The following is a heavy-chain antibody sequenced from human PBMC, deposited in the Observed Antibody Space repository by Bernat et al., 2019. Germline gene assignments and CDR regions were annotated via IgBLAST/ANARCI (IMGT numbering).Heavy chain of an antibody. CDR1: GFTFSSYA. Sequence: EVQLLESGGGLVQPGGSLRLSCAASGFTFSSYAMSWVRQAPGKGLEWVSAISGSGGSTYYAYSVKGRFTISRDNSKNTLYLQMNSLRAEDTAVYYCGKEGDSSGWSATARNFGYWGQGTLVNGSS. V-gene: IGHV3-23*01. CDR3: GKEGDSSGWSATARNFGY. D-gene: IGHD6-19*01. CDR2: ISGSGGST. J-gene: IGHJ4*02.